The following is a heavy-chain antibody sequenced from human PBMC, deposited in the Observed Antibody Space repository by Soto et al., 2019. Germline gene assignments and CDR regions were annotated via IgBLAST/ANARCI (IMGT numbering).Heavy chain of an antibody. Sequence: SETLSLTCAVYGGSFSGYYWSWIRQPPGKGLEWIGEINHSGSTNYNPSLKSRVTISVDTSKNQFSLKLSSVTAADTAVYYCARGYQLPRYYYYYGMDVWGQGTTVTVSS. J-gene: IGHJ6*02. D-gene: IGHD2-2*01. CDR3: ARGYQLPRYYYYYGMDV. CDR2: INHSGST. CDR1: GGSFSGYY. V-gene: IGHV4-34*01.